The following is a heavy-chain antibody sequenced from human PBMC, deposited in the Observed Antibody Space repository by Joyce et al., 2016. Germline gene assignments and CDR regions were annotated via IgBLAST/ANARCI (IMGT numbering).Heavy chain of an antibody. CDR2: IYHTGST. V-gene: IGHV4-31*03. CDR1: GTPINSGSHY. CDR3: AGGKLGQGDASDI. D-gene: IGHD3-16*01. Sequence: HVQLAESRPGLVKPSETLSLTCTVSGTPINSGSHYWSWIRPHPGKGLEWIGFIYHTGSTDYSPSLKRRVRMSVDTSKNQFSQRLTSVTAADTAVYYCAGGKLGQGDASDIWGRGTMVVVTS. J-gene: IGHJ3*02.